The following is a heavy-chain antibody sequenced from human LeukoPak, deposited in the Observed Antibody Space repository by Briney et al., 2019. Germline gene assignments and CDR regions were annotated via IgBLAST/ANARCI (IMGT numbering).Heavy chain of an antibody. V-gene: IGHV3-23*01. CDR3: AIPGPSYRRFDH. CDR1: GFTFSSYA. J-gene: IGHJ4*02. Sequence: PGGSLRLPCAASGFTFSSYAMSWVRQAPVQGLEWVSAISTSGSSTYYADSVKGRFTISRDNSKNTLYLQMNSLRVEDTAVYYCAIPGPSYRRFDHWGQGTLVTVSS. D-gene: IGHD3-16*02. CDR2: ISTSGSST.